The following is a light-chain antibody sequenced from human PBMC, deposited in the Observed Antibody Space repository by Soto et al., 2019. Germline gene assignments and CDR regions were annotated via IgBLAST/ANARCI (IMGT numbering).Light chain of an antibody. CDR1: QSVRSNY. J-gene: IGKJ4*01. Sequence: EIVLTQSPDTLSLSPGERATLSCRASQSVRSNYLAWYQQKPGQAPRFLIYDASSRATGIPDRFSGSGSGTDFTLTLSSLEPEDCAVYYCQQYGSSPLPFGGGTKVETK. CDR3: QQYGSSPLP. V-gene: IGKV3-20*01. CDR2: DAS.